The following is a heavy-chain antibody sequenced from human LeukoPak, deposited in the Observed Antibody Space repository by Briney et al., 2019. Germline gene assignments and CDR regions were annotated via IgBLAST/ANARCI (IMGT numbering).Heavy chain of an antibody. CDR1: GFTFSSYA. CDR3: ARGIIEVDI. Sequence: GGSLRLSCAASGFTFSSYAMSWVRQAPGKGLEWVSAISGSDGSTYYADSVKGRFTISRDNAKNSLYLQMNSLRAEDTAVYYCARGIIEVDIWGQGTMVTVSS. J-gene: IGHJ3*02. D-gene: IGHD5-24*01. V-gene: IGHV3-23*01. CDR2: ISGSDGST.